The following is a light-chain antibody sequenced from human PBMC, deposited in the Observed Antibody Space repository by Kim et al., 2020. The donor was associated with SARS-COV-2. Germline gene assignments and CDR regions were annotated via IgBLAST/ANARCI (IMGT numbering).Light chain of an antibody. CDR1: NFQSKS. V-gene: IGLV3-21*03. CDR2: DDS. J-gene: IGLJ2*01. CDR3: QVWDGDSDHVV. Sequence: APGKTPKISCGGINFQSKSVHWYQQKAGQAPVLVVSDDSDRRSGIPERFSGSYSGNTATLTISSVEAGDEADYYCQVWDGDSDHVVFGGGTQLTVL.